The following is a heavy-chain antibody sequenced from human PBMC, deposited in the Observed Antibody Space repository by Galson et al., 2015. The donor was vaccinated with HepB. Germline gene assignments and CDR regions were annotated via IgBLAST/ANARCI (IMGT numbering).Heavy chain of an antibody. CDR2: IYYSGST. V-gene: IGHV4-59*01. CDR1: GGSISSYY. Sequence: ETLSLTCTVSGGSISSYYWSWIRQPPGKGLEWIGYIYYSGSTNYNPSLKSRVTISVDTSKNQFSLKLSSVTAADTAVYYCARAGTGGSWPPSVYYYGMDVWGQGTTVTVSS. J-gene: IGHJ6*02. CDR3: ARAGTGGSWPPSVYYYGMDV. D-gene: IGHD1-26*01.